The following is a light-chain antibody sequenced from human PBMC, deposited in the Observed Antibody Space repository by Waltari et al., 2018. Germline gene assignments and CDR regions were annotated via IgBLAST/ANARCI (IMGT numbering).Light chain of an antibody. CDR3: LQDYNYPYT. V-gene: IGKV1-6*01. Sequence: AIQMTQSPSSLPASVGDRVTITCRASQGITNNLDWYQQTPGKAPKLLIYGASSLQSGVPSRFSGSGSGTDFTLTISSLQPEDFATYYCLQDYNYPYTFGQGTKLEIK. CDR2: GAS. J-gene: IGKJ2*01. CDR1: QGITNN.